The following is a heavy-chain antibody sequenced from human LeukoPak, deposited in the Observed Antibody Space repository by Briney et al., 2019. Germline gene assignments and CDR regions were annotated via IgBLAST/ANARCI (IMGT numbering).Heavy chain of an antibody. D-gene: IGHD6-25*01. CDR2: IWYDGSNK. Sequence: GRSLRLSCAASGCTFSSYGMHWVRQAPGKGLEWVAVIWYDGSNKYYADSVKGRFTISRDNSKNTLYLQMNRLRAEDTAVYYCASSLGSAYAFDIWGQGTMVTVSS. CDR3: ASSLGSAYAFDI. V-gene: IGHV3-33*01. CDR1: GCTFSSYG. J-gene: IGHJ3*02.